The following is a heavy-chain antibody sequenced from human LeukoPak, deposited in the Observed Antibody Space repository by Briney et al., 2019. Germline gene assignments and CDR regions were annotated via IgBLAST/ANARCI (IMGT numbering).Heavy chain of an antibody. Sequence: GASVKVSCKASVGTFSSYAISWVRQAPGQGLEWMGRIIPILGIANYAQKFQGRVTITADKSTSTAYMELSSLRSEDTAVYYCARDHFRFGELPHDYWGQGTLVTVSS. CDR1: VGTFSSYA. CDR3: ARDHFRFGELPHDY. CDR2: IIPILGIA. V-gene: IGHV1-69*04. J-gene: IGHJ4*02. D-gene: IGHD3-10*01.